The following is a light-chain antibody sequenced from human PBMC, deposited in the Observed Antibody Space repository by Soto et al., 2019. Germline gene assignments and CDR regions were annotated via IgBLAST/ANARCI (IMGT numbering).Light chain of an antibody. J-gene: IGKJ1*01. CDR2: RAS. CDR3: QQYKAWPTK. CDR1: QIVSTT. Sequence: IVMTQSPATLSVSQGQRASLSCRASQIVSTTVAWYHQKPGQAPRLLVYRASTMATGIPARFSGSVAGTDFTLVITSLQSEDFGVYFCQQYKAWPTKFGQGTKVEIK. V-gene: IGKV3-15*01.